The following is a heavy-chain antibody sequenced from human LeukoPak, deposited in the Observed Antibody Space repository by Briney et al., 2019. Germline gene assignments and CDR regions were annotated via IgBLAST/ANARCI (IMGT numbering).Heavy chain of an antibody. Sequence: SETLSLTCTVSGGSISSYCWSWIRQPPGKGLEWIGYIYYSGSTNYNPSLKSRVTISVDTSKNQFSLKLSSVTAADTAVYYCARDLRAASNWFDPWGQGTLVTVSS. CDR1: GGSISSYC. CDR3: ARDLRAASNWFDP. CDR2: IYYSGST. D-gene: IGHD3-3*01. J-gene: IGHJ5*02. V-gene: IGHV4-59*01.